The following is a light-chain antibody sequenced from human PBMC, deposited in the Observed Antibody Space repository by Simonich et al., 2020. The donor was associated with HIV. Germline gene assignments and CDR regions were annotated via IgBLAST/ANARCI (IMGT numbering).Light chain of an antibody. V-gene: IGKV3-11*01. CDR1: QSVSSY. Sequence: EIVLTQSPATLSLSPGERATLSCRASQSVSSYLAWYQQKPGQAPRLLIYDASNRATGTPARFSGSGSGTDFTLTISSLEPEDFALYYCQQYDDWPRTFGQGTKVEIK. CDR3: QQYDDWPRT. J-gene: IGKJ1*01. CDR2: DAS.